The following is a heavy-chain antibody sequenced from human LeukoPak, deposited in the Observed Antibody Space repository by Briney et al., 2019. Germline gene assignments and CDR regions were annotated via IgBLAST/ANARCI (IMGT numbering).Heavy chain of an antibody. V-gene: IGHV3-7*01. CDR3: ARDNWNSFDY. Sequence: GGSLRLSCAASGFTFSSYWMSWVRQAPGKGLEWVANMNLDGSEKYYLDSVKGRFTISRDNAKNSLYLQMNSLRAEDTAVYYCARDNWNSFDYWGQGTLVTVSS. CDR2: MNLDGSEK. J-gene: IGHJ4*02. CDR1: GFTFSSYW. D-gene: IGHD1-20*01.